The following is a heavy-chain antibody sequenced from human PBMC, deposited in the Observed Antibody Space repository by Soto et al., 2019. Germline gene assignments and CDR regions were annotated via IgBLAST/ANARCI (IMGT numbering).Heavy chain of an antibody. CDR1: GGTFSSYA. Sequence: SLQVSCEASGGTFSSYAISWVRQAPGQGLEWMGGIIPIFGTANYAQKFQGRVTITADESTSTAYMELSSLRSEDTAVYYCARGKREGWCSTSGLMYYFDYWGQGTLVTVYS. J-gene: IGHJ4*02. D-gene: IGHD2-2*01. V-gene: IGHV1-69*01. CDR2: IIPIFGTA. CDR3: ARGKREGWCSTSGLMYYFDY.